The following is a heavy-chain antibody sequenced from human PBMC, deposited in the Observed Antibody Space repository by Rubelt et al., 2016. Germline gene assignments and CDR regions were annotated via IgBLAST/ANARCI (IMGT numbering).Heavy chain of an antibody. CDR2: IWYDGSNK. Sequence: GMHWVRQAPGKGLEWVAVIWYDGSNKYYADSVKGRFTISRDNSKNTLYLQMNSLRAEDTAVYYCARDPRRYCSGGSCYGFDPWGQGTLVTVSS. CDR1: G. V-gene: IGHV3-33*01. CDR3: ARDPRRYCSGGSCYGFDP. J-gene: IGHJ5*02. D-gene: IGHD2-15*01.